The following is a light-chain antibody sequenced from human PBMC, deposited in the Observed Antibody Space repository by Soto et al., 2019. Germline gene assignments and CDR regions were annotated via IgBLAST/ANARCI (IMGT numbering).Light chain of an antibody. CDR2: GAT. V-gene: IGKV3-20*01. Sequence: EIVLTQSPGTLSLSPGERATLSCRASQSFSSNYLAWYQQKPGQAPRILIYGATTRATGIPDRFSGSESGTDFTLTISRLAPEDSAVYYCQQYSSVWTFGQGTKV. CDR1: QSFSSNY. CDR3: QQYSSVWT. J-gene: IGKJ1*01.